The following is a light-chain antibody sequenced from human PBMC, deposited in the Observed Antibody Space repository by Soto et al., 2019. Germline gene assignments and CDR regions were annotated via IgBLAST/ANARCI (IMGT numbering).Light chain of an antibody. CDR3: SSYTSSRSWV. CDR1: SSDVGVYDY. J-gene: IGLJ3*02. V-gene: IGLV2-14*01. CDR2: EV. Sequence: SVLTHPASVSGSPGQSITISCTGTSSDVGVYDYVSWYQQYPGKTPQLLIYEVNRPSGVSDRFSGSKSGNTASLTISDLQAEDEADYYCSSYTSSRSWVFGGGTKGTVL.